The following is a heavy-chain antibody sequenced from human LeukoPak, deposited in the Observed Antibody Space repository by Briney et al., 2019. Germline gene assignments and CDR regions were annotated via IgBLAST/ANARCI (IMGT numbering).Heavy chain of an antibody. Sequence: PGGSLRLSCAASGFTFSSSWMKWDRQAPGKGLESVAVIKEDGSEKYYVDSVKGRFAISRDNAKNSLYLQMNNVRAEDTAVYFCAANTQSGYWGQGALVTVSS. CDR3: AANTQSGY. D-gene: IGHD3-16*01. J-gene: IGHJ4*02. CDR1: GFTFSSSW. CDR2: IKEDGSEK. V-gene: IGHV3-7*05.